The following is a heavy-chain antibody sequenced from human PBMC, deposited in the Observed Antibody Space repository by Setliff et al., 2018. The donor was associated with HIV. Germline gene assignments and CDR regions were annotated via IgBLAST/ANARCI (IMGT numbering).Heavy chain of an antibody. Sequence: GGSLRLSCAASGFTFSTYSMNWVRQAPGKGLEWVSYIRSSSRTIYYADSVKGRFTISRDNAKNSLYLQMNSLRAEDTAVYYCARESPYDTSGYYFGAFDIWGQGTMVTVSS. CDR2: IRSSSRTI. J-gene: IGHJ3*02. CDR3: ARESPYDTSGYYFGAFDI. V-gene: IGHV3-48*04. D-gene: IGHD3-22*01. CDR1: GFTFSTYS.